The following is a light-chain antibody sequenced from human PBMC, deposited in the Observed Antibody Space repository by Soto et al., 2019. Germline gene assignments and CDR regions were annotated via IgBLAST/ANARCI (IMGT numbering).Light chain of an antibody. Sequence: QSGLTQPASVSGSPGQSITSSCTGTSSDVGGYNYVSWYQQHPGKAPKLMIYEVSNRPSGVSNRFSGSKSGNMASLTISGLQAEDEADYYCSSYTSSSTLYVFGTGTKVT. CDR3: SSYTSSSTLYV. V-gene: IGLV2-14*01. CDR2: EVS. J-gene: IGLJ1*01. CDR1: SSDVGGYNY.